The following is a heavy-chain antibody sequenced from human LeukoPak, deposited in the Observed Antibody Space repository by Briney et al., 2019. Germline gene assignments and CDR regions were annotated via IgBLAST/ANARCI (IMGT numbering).Heavy chain of an antibody. CDR1: GFTFSSYS. CDR2: ISSSSSYI. Sequence: GGSLRLSCAASGFTFSSYSMNWVRQAPGKGLEWVSSISSSSSYIYYADSVKGRFTISRDNAKNSLYLQMNSLRAEDTAVYYCASEAIAAAGTNSYWGQGTLVTVSS. V-gene: IGHV3-21*01. CDR3: ASEAIAAAGTNSY. D-gene: IGHD6-13*01. J-gene: IGHJ4*02.